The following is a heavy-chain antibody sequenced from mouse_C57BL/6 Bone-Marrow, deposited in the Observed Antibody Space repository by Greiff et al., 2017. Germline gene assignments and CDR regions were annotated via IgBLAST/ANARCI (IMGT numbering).Heavy chain of an antibody. CDR3: ARRLYYYAMDY. J-gene: IGHJ4*01. Sequence: EVKVVESGGGLVQPGGSLTLSCAASGFTFSDYGMAWVRQAPRKGPEWVAFISNLAYSIYYADTVTGRFTISREHAKNTLYLEMSSLRSEDPAMYYCARRLYYYAMDYWGQGTSVTVSS. CDR1: GFTFSDYG. CDR2: ISNLAYSI. V-gene: IGHV5-15*04.